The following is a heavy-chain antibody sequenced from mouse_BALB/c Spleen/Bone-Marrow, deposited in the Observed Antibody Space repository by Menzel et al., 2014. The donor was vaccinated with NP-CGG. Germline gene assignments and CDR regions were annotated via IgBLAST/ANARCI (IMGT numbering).Heavy chain of an antibody. CDR2: INSNGGRT. CDR1: GFPFRSSG. Sequence: EVHGVVSGCGFPKPRGSLKISCAASGFPFRSSGMSWVRQTPDKRLELVATINSNGGRTYYPDSVKGRFTISRDNAKNTLYLQMSSLKSEDTAMYYCARDYYGSSDDWGQGTTLTGSS. D-gene: IGHD1-1*01. CDR3: ARDYYGSSDD. J-gene: IGHJ2*01. V-gene: IGHV5-6-3*01.